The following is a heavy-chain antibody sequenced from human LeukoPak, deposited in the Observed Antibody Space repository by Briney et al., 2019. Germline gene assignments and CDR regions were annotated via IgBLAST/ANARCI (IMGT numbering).Heavy chain of an antibody. CDR2: ISGSGGST. V-gene: IGHV3-23*01. CDR3: AKVEDYYDSGGYYPQYFQH. J-gene: IGHJ1*01. Sequence: GGSLRLSCAASGFTFSSYAMSWVRQAPGKGLEWVSAISGSGGSTYYADSVKGRFTISRDNSKNTLYLQMNSLRAEDTAVYYCAKVEDYYDSGGYYPQYFQHWGQGTLVTVPS. CDR1: GFTFSSYA. D-gene: IGHD3-22*01.